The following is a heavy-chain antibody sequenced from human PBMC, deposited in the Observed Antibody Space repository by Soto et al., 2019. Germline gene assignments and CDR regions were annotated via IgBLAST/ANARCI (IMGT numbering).Heavy chain of an antibody. Sequence: GGSLRLSCAASGFTFTSYVMSWVRQAPGKGLEWVAGISGGGSTAFYADSVKGRFTISRDNAKNTVVLQMDSLRAEDTAIYYCAKDSNKYSSSLRGRYFDYWGQGTRVTVSS. CDR1: GFTFTSYV. CDR3: AKDSNKYSSSLRGRYFDY. CDR2: ISGGGSTA. J-gene: IGHJ4*02. V-gene: IGHV3-23*01. D-gene: IGHD3-22*01.